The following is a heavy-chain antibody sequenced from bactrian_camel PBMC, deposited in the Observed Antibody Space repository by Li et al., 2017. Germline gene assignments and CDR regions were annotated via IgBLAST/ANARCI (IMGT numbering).Heavy chain of an antibody. CDR2: ISPGSGRR. J-gene: IGHJ4*01. CDR1: LGDYSRNC. CDR3: SAFGGYCVDRY. V-gene: IGHV3S1*01. Sequence: HVQLVESGGGSVQAGGSLRLSCVVPLGDYSRNCVGWFRQAPGKEREGVAAISPGSGRRYYADSVRGRFTISRDNSEATLYLQMNSLKTEDTAVYYCSAFGGYCVDRYWGHGTQVTVS. D-gene: IGHD2*01.